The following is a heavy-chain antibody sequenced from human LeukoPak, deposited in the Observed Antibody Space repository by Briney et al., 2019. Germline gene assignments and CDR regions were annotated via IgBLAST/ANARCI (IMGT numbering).Heavy chain of an antibody. CDR2: IYSDGNT. CDR3: ARSGSGWFDY. CDR1: GFSFSDSF. V-gene: IGHV3-53*01. D-gene: IGHD6-19*01. Sequence: PGGSLRLSCAASGFSFSDSFMSWVRQAPGKGLEWVSVIYSDGNTYYADSVKGRFTIFRDNSKNTVYLQMNSLRAEDTALYYCARSGSGWFDYWGQGTLVTVSS. J-gene: IGHJ4*02.